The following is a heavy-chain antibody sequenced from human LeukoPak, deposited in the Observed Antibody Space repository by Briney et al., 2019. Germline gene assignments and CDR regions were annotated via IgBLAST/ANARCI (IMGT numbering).Heavy chain of an antibody. D-gene: IGHD3-16*02. J-gene: IGHJ6*03. CDR2: IYVTGT. CDR3: ARHIGGGIEDMDV. V-gene: IGHV4-59*08. CDR1: GGSIGTYY. Sequence: PSETLSLTCTVSGGSIGTYYWSWVRQSPATGLEWIGYIYVTGTRYNPYLQSRVTISVDRSRNQFFLKMTSVTAADTAVYYCARHIGGGIEDMDVWGRGTKVTVSS.